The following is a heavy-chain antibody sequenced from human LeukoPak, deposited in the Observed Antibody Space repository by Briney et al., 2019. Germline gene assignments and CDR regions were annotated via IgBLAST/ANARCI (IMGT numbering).Heavy chain of an antibody. V-gene: IGHV1-69*13. CDR3: ATYDGSSGLRDP. Sequence: GASVKVSCKASGGTFSSYAISWVRQAPGQGLEWMGGIIPIFGTAIYAQKFQGRVTITADESTSTAYMELSSLRSEDTAVYYCATYDGSSGLRDPWGQGTLVTVSS. CDR1: GGTFSSYA. CDR2: IIPIFGTA. J-gene: IGHJ5*02. D-gene: IGHD6-6*01.